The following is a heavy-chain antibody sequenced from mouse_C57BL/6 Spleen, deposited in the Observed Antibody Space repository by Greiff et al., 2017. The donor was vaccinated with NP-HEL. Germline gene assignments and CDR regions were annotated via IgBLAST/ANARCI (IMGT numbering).Heavy chain of an antibody. D-gene: IGHD3-2*02. Sequence: EVMLVESGGGLVKPGGSLKLSCAASGFTFSSYTMSWVRQTPEKRLEWVATISGGGGNTYYPDSVKGRFTISRDNAKNTLYLQMSSLRSEDTALYYCARHKSSGVYYAMDYWGQGTSVTVSS. V-gene: IGHV5-9*01. CDR2: ISGGGGNT. J-gene: IGHJ4*01. CDR1: GFTFSSYT. CDR3: ARHKSSGVYYAMDY.